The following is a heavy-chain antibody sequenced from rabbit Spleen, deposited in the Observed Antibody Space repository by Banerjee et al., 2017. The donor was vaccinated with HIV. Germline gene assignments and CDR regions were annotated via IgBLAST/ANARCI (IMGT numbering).Heavy chain of an antibody. CDR3: ARDTGSSFSSYGMDL. Sequence: QEQLKESGGGLVQPGGSLKVSCKASGFSFSSSDYICWVRQAPGKGLEWISCIAGSSSGFTYSATWAKGRFTISKTSSTTVTLQMTSLTAADTATYFCARDTGSSFSSYGMDLWGQGTLVTVS. CDR2: IAGSSSGFT. J-gene: IGHJ6*01. D-gene: IGHD8-1*01. CDR1: GFSFSSSDY. V-gene: IGHV1S45*01.